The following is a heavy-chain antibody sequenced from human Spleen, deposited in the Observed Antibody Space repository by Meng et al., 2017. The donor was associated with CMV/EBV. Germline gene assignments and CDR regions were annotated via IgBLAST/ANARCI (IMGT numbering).Heavy chain of an antibody. CDR3: ASAWNYGMVA. CDR2: RSYDESNK. Sequence: GESLKISCAASGFTFSSYSMHWVRQAPGKGLEWVAARSYDESNKYYEDSAKGRFAISRDNAKNTLYLQMNGLRSEDTAVYFCASAWNYGMVAWGRGTTVTVSS. D-gene: IGHD1-1*01. J-gene: IGHJ6*02. CDR1: GFTFSSYS. V-gene: IGHV3-30*09.